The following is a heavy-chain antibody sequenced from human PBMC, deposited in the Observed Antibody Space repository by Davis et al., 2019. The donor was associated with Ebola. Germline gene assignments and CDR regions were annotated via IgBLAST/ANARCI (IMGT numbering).Heavy chain of an antibody. Sequence: SETLSLTCTVSGGSISNFYWSWIRQPPGKGLEWIGYIYYSGSTNYNPSLKSRVTISVDTSKNQFSLKLSSVTAADTAVYYCARAAGGWQWRLPDAFDIWGQGTMVTVSS. J-gene: IGHJ3*02. V-gene: IGHV4-59*01. D-gene: IGHD6-19*01. CDR1: GGSISNFY. CDR3: ARAAGGWQWRLPDAFDI. CDR2: IYYSGST.